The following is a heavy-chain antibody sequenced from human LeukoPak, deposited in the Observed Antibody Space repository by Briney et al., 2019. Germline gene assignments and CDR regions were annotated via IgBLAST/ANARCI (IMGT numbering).Heavy chain of an antibody. V-gene: IGHV3-53*01. CDR1: GFTFSSYE. J-gene: IGHJ4*02. CDR2: TYSGGST. D-gene: IGHD3-9*01. Sequence: SGGSLRLSCAASGFTFSSYEMNWVRQAPGKGLEWVSVTYSGGSTYYADSVKGRFTISRDNSKNTLYLQMNGLRAEDTAVYYCARALRGAYYFDYWGQGTLVTVSS. CDR3: ARALRGAYYFDY.